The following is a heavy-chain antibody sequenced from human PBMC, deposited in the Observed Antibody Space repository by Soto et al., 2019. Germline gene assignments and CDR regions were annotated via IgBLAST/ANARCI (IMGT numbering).Heavy chain of an antibody. Sequence: RASVKVSCKASGYTFTSYDINWVRQATGQGLEWMGWMNPNSGNKGYAQKFQGRVTMTRNTSISTAYMELSSLRSEDKAVYYCARVLGGSYLGGAFDIWGQGTMVTVSS. J-gene: IGHJ3*02. CDR2: MNPNSGNK. D-gene: IGHD1-26*01. CDR1: GYTFTSYD. V-gene: IGHV1-8*01. CDR3: ARVLGGSYLGGAFDI.